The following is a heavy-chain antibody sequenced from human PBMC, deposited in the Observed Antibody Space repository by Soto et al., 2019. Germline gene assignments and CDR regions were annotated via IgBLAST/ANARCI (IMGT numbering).Heavy chain of an antibody. CDR1: GFTFSNYA. Sequence: LRLSCAASGFTFSNYAMSWVRQAPGKGLEWVSTISSSGDNTYYADSVKGRLTISRDNSKNTLYLQMYSLRADDTAIYYCAKVPNWGYSYYFDYWGQGTQVTVSS. D-gene: IGHD7-27*01. CDR3: AKVPNWGYSYYFDY. CDR2: ISSSGDNT. V-gene: IGHV3-23*01. J-gene: IGHJ4*02.